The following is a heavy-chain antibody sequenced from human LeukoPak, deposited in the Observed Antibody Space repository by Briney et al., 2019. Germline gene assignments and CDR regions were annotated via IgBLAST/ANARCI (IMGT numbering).Heavy chain of an antibody. Sequence: ASVKVSCKASGFTFTSYYMHWVRQAPGQGLEWMGIINPSGSYTSYAQKFQGRVTMTRDTSTSTVYMELSSLRSEDTAVYYCARVANYYDSSGKLDVWGKGTTVTISS. CDR2: INPSGSYT. J-gene: IGHJ6*04. CDR1: GFTFTSYY. V-gene: IGHV1-46*01. D-gene: IGHD3-22*01. CDR3: ARVANYYDSSGKLDV.